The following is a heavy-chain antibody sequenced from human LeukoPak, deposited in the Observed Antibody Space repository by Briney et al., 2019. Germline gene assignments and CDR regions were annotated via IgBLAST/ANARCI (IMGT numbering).Heavy chain of an antibody. CDR1: GGSISSSSYY. J-gene: IGHJ4*02. CDR3: ARALYSSSWCADY. V-gene: IGHV4-39*07. CDR2: IYYSGST. Sequence: SETLSLTCTVSGGSISSSSYYWGWIRQPPGKGLEWIGSIYYSGSTYYNPSLKSRVTISVDTSKNQLSLKLSSVTAADTAVYYCARALYSSSWCADYWGQGTLVTVSS. D-gene: IGHD6-13*01.